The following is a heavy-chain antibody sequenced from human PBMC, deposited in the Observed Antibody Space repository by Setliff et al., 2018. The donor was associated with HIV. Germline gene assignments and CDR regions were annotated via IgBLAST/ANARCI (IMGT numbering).Heavy chain of an antibody. Sequence: LRLSCAASGFTFSDFGMHWVRQAPGKGLEWVAVISYDGSNKYYADSVKGRFTISRDNSKNTLYLQMNSLRAEDTAVYYCARVRLYSSALDYWGQGTLVTVSS. V-gene: IGHV3-30*19. CDR1: GFTFSDFG. CDR3: ARVRLYSSALDY. D-gene: IGHD3-22*01. CDR2: ISYDGSNK. J-gene: IGHJ4*02.